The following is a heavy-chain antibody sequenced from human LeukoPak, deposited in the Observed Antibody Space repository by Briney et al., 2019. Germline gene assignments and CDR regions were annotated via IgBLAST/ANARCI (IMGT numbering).Heavy chain of an antibody. CDR1: GYTFSNYG. Sequence: ASVKVSCKASGYTFSNYGISWVRQAPGQGLEWMGIINPSGGSTSYAQKFQGRVTMTRDMSTSTVYMELSSLRSEDTAVYYCARDDNSGWGQGTLVTVSS. CDR2: INPSGGST. J-gene: IGHJ4*02. CDR3: ARDDNSG. D-gene: IGHD6-19*01. V-gene: IGHV1-46*01.